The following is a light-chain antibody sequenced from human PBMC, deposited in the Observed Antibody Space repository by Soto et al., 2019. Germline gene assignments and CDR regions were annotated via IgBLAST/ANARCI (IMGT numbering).Light chain of an antibody. CDR3: QQYNSYSPYT. CDR2: KAS. J-gene: IGKJ2*01. CDR1: QSISSW. Sequence: DIPMTQSPSTLSASVGDRVTITCRASQSISSWLAWYQQKPGKAPKLLIYKASSLESGVPSRFRGSGSGTEFTLTISRLQPDDFAAYYCQQYNSYSPYTFGQGTKLEIK. V-gene: IGKV1-5*03.